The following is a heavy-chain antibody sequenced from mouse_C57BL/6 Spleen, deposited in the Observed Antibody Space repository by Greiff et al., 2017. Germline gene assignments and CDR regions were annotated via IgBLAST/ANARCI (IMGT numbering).Heavy chain of an antibody. CDR2: ISYDGSN. V-gene: IGHV3-6*01. J-gene: IGHJ2*01. D-gene: IGHD2-1*01. CDR1: GYSITSGYY. Sequence: VQLKQSGPGLVKPSQSLSLTCSVTGYSITSGYYWNWIRQFPGNKLEWMGYISYDGSNNYNPSLKNRISITRDTSKNLFFLKLNSVTTEDTATYYCARDPVYGNYFDYWGQGTTLTVSS. CDR3: ARDPVYGNYFDY.